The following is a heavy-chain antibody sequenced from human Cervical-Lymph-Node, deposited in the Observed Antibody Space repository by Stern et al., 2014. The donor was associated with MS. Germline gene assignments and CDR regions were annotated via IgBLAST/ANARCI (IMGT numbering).Heavy chain of an antibody. CDR3: ARQDAVAGLDY. CDR2: IIPILVTP. V-gene: IGHV1-69*01. Sequence: GQLVESGAEVKKPGSSVKVSCKSSGDPSKNDPISWVRQAPGQGLEWMGGIIPILVTPNYAQKFQGRVTITADGSTGTVYMEISSLRSEDTAVYYCARQDAVAGLDYWGQGTLVTVSS. J-gene: IGHJ4*02. CDR1: GDPSKNDP. D-gene: IGHD6-19*01.